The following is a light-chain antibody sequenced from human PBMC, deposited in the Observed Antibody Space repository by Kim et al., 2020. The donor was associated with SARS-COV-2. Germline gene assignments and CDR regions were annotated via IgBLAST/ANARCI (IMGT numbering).Light chain of an antibody. Sequence: EIVLTQSPGYLSLSPGERGTLSCGASQHVGINLAWYQQTPGQAPRLLIYDVSTRATGIPDRFSGSQSGTDFTLTISRLEPEDFAVYYCQKYTHSPITFGQGTRREIK. J-gene: IGKJ5*01. CDR2: DVS. CDR1: QHVGIN. V-gene: IGKV3-20*01. CDR3: QKYTHSPIT.